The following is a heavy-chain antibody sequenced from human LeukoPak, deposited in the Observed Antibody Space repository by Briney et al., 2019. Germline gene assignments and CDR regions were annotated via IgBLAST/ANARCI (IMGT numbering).Heavy chain of an antibody. CDR3: ARDPINIATAGNGFDY. CDR2: ISSSSSYI. J-gene: IGHJ4*02. V-gene: IGHV3-21*01. D-gene: IGHD6-13*01. Sequence: GGSLRLSCAVTGFTFSGFGMNWVRQAPGKGLEWVSSISSSSSYIYYADSVKGRFTISRGNAKKSLYLQMNSLRAEDTAVYYCARDPINIATAGNGFDYWGQGTLVTVSS. CDR1: GFTFSGFG.